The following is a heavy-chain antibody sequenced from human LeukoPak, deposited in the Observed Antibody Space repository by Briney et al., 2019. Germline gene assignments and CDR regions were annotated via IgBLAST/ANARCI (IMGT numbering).Heavy chain of an antibody. V-gene: IGHV3-30*02. Sequence: GGSLRLSCAASGFTFSSYGMHWVRQAPGKGLEWVAFIRYDGSNKYYADSVKGRFTISRDNSKNTLYLQMNSLRAEDTAVYYCARRSKDYDSSGLDYWGQGTLVTVSS. D-gene: IGHD3-22*01. CDR1: GFTFSSYG. CDR3: ARRSKDYDSSGLDY. CDR2: IRYDGSNK. J-gene: IGHJ4*02.